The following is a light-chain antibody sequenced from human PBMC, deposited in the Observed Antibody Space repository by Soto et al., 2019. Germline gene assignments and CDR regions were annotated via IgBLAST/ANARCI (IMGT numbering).Light chain of an antibody. CDR1: TGAVTSGHY. CDR2: DTN. Sequence: QAVVTQEPSLTVSPGGTVTLTCGSTTGAVTSGHYPYWFQQKPGQAPRTLIYDTNNKHSWTPARFSGSLLGGKAALTLSGAQSEDEADYYCFLSYSGARVFGGGTKLTVL. CDR3: FLSYSGARV. V-gene: IGLV7-46*01. J-gene: IGLJ2*01.